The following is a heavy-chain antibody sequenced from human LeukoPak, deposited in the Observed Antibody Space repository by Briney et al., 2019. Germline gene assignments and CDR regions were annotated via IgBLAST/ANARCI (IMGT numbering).Heavy chain of an antibody. CDR3: TTVTGYGDYNFDN. V-gene: IGHV3-15*01. J-gene: IGHJ4*02. CDR1: GFTFSNAW. D-gene: IGHD4-17*01. Sequence: GGSLRLSCAASGFTFSNAWMSWVRQAPGKGLEWVGRIKSKTDGGTTDYAAPVKGRFTISRDDSKNTLYLQMNSLKTEDTAVYYCTTVTGYGDYNFDNWGQGTLVTVSS. CDR2: IKSKTDGGTT.